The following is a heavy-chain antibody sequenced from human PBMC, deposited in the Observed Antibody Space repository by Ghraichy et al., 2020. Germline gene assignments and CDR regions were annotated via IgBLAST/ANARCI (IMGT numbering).Heavy chain of an antibody. V-gene: IGHV4-39*01. J-gene: IGHJ4*02. CDR2: IYYSGST. CDR1: GGSISSSNYY. D-gene: IGHD1-26*01. Sequence: SETLSLTCTVSGGSISSSNYYWGWIRQPPGKGLEWIGSIYYSGSTYYNPSVKSRVTMSVDTSKNQFSLKLSSGTAADTAVFYCASLLPGATVDYWGQGTLVTVSS. CDR3: ASLLPGATVDY.